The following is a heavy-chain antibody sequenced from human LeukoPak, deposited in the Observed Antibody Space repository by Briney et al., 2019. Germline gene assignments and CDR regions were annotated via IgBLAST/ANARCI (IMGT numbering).Heavy chain of an antibody. Sequence: PGGSLRLSCAASGFTFSTYAMHWVRQAPGKGLEWVAVISQNGNEKYYTDSVKGRFTISRDNAKNSLYLQMNSLRAEDTAVYYCASDPPGYGDYDEVGYFQHWGQGTLVTVSS. CDR1: GFTFSTYA. V-gene: IGHV3-30*04. CDR3: ASDPPGYGDYDEVGYFQH. CDR2: ISQNGNEK. D-gene: IGHD4-17*01. J-gene: IGHJ1*01.